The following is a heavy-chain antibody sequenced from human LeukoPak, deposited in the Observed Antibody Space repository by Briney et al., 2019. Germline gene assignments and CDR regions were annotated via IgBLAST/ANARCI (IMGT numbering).Heavy chain of an antibody. D-gene: IGHD3-22*01. CDR2: IYYSGST. Sequence: SETLSLTCTVSGGSISSSSYYWGWIRQPPGKGLEWIGSIYYSGSTNYNPSLKSRVTISVDTSKNQLSLKLSSVTAADTAVYYCARLYDSSGYPYYMDVWGKGTTVTVSS. V-gene: IGHV4-39*07. CDR1: GGSISSSSYY. J-gene: IGHJ6*03. CDR3: ARLYDSSGYPYYMDV.